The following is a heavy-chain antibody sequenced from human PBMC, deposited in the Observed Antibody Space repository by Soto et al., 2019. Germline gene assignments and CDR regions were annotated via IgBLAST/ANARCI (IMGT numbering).Heavy chain of an antibody. CDR1: GFTFSTYA. D-gene: IGHD3-3*01. CDR2: IYYDESTK. J-gene: IGHJ4*02. Sequence: QVQLVESGGGVVQPGRSLRLSCAASGFTFSTYAMHWVRQAPGKGLEWVAVIYYDESTKYYADSVKGRFTISRDNSKNTLHLQMNSLRVEDTAVYYCVPEALGVGLFDHWGQGTLVTVSS. CDR3: VPEALGVGLFDH. V-gene: IGHV3-30*03.